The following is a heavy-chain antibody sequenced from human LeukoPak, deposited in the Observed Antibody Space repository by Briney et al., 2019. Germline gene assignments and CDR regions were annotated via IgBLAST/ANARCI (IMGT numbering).Heavy chain of an antibody. CDR2: ISSSSSTI. J-gene: IGHJ4*02. Sequence: PGGSLRLSCAVSGFTFSSYSMNWVRQAPGKGLEWVSYISSSSSTIYYADSVKGRFTTSRDNAKNTLYLQMNSLRAEDTAVYYCTRGFWGWEVDYWGQGTLATVSS. CDR1: GFTFSSYS. D-gene: IGHD3-16*01. V-gene: IGHV3-48*04. CDR3: TRGFWGWEVDY.